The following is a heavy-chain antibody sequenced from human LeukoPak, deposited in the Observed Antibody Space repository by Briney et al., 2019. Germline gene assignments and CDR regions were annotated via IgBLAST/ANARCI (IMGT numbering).Heavy chain of an antibody. CDR1: GGTFSSYA. Sequence: ASVKVSCKASGGTFSSYAISWVRQAPGQGLEWMGGIIPIFGTANYAQKFQGRVTITADESTSTACMELSSLRSEDTAVYYCAREFRFLEWPERYFDLWGRGTLVTVSS. V-gene: IGHV1-69*01. J-gene: IGHJ2*01. CDR2: IIPIFGTA. CDR3: AREFRFLEWPERYFDL. D-gene: IGHD3-3*01.